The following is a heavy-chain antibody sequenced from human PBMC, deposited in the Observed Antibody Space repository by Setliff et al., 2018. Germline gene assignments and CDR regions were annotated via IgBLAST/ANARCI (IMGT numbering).Heavy chain of an antibody. J-gene: IGHJ4*02. CDR3: TRDRGPYDFWGAYFVY. D-gene: IGHD3-3*01. Sequence: GGSLRLSCTASGFTFGDYAMSWVRQDPGKGLEWVGFIRSKAYGGTTEYAASVKGRFTISRDDSKSIAYLQMNSLKTEDTAVYYCTRDRGPYDFWGAYFVYWGQGSLVTVSS. CDR1: GFTFGDYA. V-gene: IGHV3-49*04. CDR2: IRSKAYGGTT.